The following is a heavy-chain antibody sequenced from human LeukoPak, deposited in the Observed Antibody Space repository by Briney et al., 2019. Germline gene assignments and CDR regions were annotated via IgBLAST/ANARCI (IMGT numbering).Heavy chain of an antibody. Sequence: SETLSLTCSLSGGSISTYYWSWIRQPAGKGLEWIGYVYYTGGTSYNPSLKSRVTILVDTSKNQFSLRLSSVTAADTAVYYCARDRVQYSDIDVLGKGTTVTVSS. CDR3: ARDRVQYSDIDV. J-gene: IGHJ6*03. CDR1: GGSISTYY. CDR2: VYYTGGT. D-gene: IGHD2/OR15-2a*01. V-gene: IGHV4-59*01.